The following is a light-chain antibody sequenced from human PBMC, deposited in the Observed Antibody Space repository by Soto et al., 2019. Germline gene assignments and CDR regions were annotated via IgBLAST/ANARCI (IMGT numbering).Light chain of an antibody. Sequence: QSVLTQPPSASGTPGQSVTISCSGSSSNIGTNYVYWYQHLPGAAPKLLISRNNQRPSGVPDRFSGSKSGTSASLAISGLRSEDEADYYCATRDDSLSGHWLFGGGTKVTVL. J-gene: IGLJ3*02. V-gene: IGLV1-47*01. CDR2: RNN. CDR3: ATRDDSLSGHWL. CDR1: SSNIGTNY.